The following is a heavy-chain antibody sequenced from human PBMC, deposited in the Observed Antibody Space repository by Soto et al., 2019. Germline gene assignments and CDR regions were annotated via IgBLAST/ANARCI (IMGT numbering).Heavy chain of an antibody. V-gene: IGHV3-23*01. J-gene: IGHJ3*02. D-gene: IGHD4-17*01. CDR2: ISGSGGGT. CDR3: VGDYGGLEGFDI. Sequence: EVQLLESGGGLVQPGGSLRLSCAASGITFTKYAMAWVRQTPERGLEWVSGISGSGGGTYYADSVKGRFTISRDNSKNTMFIQMNSLRVEDTAKYYCVGDYGGLEGFDIWGQGTMVTVSS. CDR1: GITFTKYA.